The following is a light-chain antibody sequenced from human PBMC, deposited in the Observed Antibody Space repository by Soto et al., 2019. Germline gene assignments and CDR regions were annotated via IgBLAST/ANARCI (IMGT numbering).Light chain of an antibody. V-gene: IGLV1-40*01. CDR1: SSNIGAGYD. J-gene: IGLJ1*01. CDR3: QSYDSTLSARYV. CDR2: GNT. Sequence: SVLTQPPSVSGAPGQRVTISCTGSSSNIGAGYDVHWYQQRPGTAPKLLIFGNTNRPSGVPDRFPGSKSGTSASLAITGLQAEDEGDYYCQSYDSTLSARYVFGTGTKV.